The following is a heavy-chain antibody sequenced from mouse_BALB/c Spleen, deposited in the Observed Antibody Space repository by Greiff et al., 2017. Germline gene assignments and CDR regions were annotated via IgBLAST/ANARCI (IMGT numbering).Heavy chain of an antibody. V-gene: IGHV5-17*02. Sequence: EVQLVESGGGLVQPGGSRKLSCAASGFTFSSFGLHWVRQAPEKGLEWVAYISSGSSTIYNADTVKGRVTISRDNPKNTLFLQMTSTRSEATAMYCCARDTTATGFDYWGQGTTLPVSS. CDR3: ARDTTATGFDY. CDR2: ISSGSSTI. D-gene: IGHD1-2*01. J-gene: IGHJ2*01. CDR1: GFTFSSFG.